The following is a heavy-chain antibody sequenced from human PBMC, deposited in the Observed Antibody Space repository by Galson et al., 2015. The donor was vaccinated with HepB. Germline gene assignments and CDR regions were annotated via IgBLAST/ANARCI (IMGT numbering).Heavy chain of an antibody. V-gene: IGHV3-48*01. CDR2: ISGSSSTI. Sequence: SLRLSCAASGFTFSSYSMNWVRQAPGKGLEWVSYISGSSSTIYYADSVKGRFTISRDNAKTSLYLLMNSLRADDTAVYYCARGGYGSWQFDYLGQGTLVTVSS. CDR1: GFTFSSYS. D-gene: IGHD3-10*01. J-gene: IGHJ4*02. CDR3: ARGGYGSWQFDY.